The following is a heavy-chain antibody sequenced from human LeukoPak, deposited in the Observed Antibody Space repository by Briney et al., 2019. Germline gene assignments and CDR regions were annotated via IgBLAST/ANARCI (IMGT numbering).Heavy chain of an antibody. Sequence: AGGSLRLSCAASGFTFSSYAMHWVRQAPGKGLEWVAVVWYDGSKTYSADSVKGRITISRDDSKNTLYLQMNSLRAEDTAVYYCAKVPSEEYYDFWSGYFRTPPSVETYFDYWGQGTLVNVSS. D-gene: IGHD3-3*01. CDR2: VWYDGSKT. CDR1: GFTFSSYA. V-gene: IGHV3-33*06. J-gene: IGHJ4*02. CDR3: AKVPSEEYYDFWSGYFRTPPSVETYFDY.